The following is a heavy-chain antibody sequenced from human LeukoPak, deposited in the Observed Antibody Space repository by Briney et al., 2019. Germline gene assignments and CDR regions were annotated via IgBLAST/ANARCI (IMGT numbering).Heavy chain of an antibody. J-gene: IGHJ4*02. CDR1: GNYW. CDR3: VSFCETY. CDR2: VNSDGSWT. D-gene: IGHD2/OR15-2a*01. V-gene: IGHV3-74*01. Sequence: GGSLRLSCAASGNYWMHWVRQAPGKGLVWVSHVNSDGSWTSYADSVKGRFTISKDNAKNTVYLQMNSLRAEDTAVYYCVSFCETYWGRGTLVTVSS.